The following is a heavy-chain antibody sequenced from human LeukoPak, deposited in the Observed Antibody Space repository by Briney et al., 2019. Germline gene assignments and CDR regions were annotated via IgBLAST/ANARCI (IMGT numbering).Heavy chain of an antibody. V-gene: IGHV1-24*01. J-gene: IGHJ4*02. D-gene: IGHD3-3*01. CDR2: FDPEDGET. Sequence: ASVKVSCKVSGYTLTELSMHWVRQAPGKGLEWMGGFDPEDGETIYAQKFQGRVTMTEDTSTDTAYMELSSLRSEDTAVYYCATAPPPVLRFLEWLSTFDYWGQGTLVTVS. CDR1: GYTLTELS. CDR3: ATAPPPVLRFLEWLSTFDY.